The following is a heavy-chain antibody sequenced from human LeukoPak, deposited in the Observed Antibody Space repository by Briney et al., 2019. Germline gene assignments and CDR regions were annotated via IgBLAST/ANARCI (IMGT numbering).Heavy chain of an antibody. CDR3: AKDQGDMIAFGGVIAAPGFDF. V-gene: IGHV3-23*01. Sequence: GGSLRLSCEVSGFTFSNYAMNWVRQAPGKGLEWVSTISDRNGNTFYADSVKGRFTISRDNSENTLYLQMNSLRAEDTAVYFCAKDQGDMIAFGGVIAAPGFDFWGQGTLVTVSS. D-gene: IGHD3-16*02. J-gene: IGHJ4*02. CDR2: ISDRNGNT. CDR1: GFTFSNYA.